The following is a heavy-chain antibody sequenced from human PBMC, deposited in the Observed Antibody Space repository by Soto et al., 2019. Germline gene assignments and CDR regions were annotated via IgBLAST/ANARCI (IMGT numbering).Heavy chain of an antibody. CDR2: IKEDGSER. CDR3: ARAVASGSSY. J-gene: IGHJ4*02. V-gene: IGHV3-7*01. Sequence: PGGSLRLSCVASGFSLSTYWMSWVRQAPGKGLEWVANIKEDGSERYYVDSVKGRFTISRDNAKNSVYLDMNSLRAEDTALYYCARAVASGSSYWGQGTLVTVSS. D-gene: IGHD2-15*01. CDR1: GFSLSTYW.